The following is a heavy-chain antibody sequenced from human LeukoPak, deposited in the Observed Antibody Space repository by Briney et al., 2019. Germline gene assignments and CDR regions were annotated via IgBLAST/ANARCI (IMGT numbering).Heavy chain of an antibody. Sequence: GGSLRLSCAASGFTFSDYYMSWIRQAPGKGLEWLGFIRTKTNGATAEYAASVKGRFSISRDDSKSIAYLQMNSLKTEDTAVYYCARLIVVVVAASSYFDSWGQGTRVTVSS. J-gene: IGHJ4*02. CDR3: ARLIVVVVAASSYFDS. V-gene: IGHV3-71*01. CDR2: IRTKTNGATA. CDR1: GFTFSDYY. D-gene: IGHD2-15*01.